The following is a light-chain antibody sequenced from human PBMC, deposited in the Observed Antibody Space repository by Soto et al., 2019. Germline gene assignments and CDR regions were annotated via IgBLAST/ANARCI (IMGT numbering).Light chain of an antibody. V-gene: IGLV2-14*01. CDR1: SSDVGGYNY. J-gene: IGLJ1*01. Sequence: QSALTQPPSVSGSPGQSITISCTGTSSDVGGYNYVSWYQQHPGKAPKLIIYDVTNRPSGVSNRFSGSKSGNTASLTISGLQAEGEAYYYCSSYTGSSTYVFGTGTKLTVL. CDR3: SSYTGSSTYV. CDR2: DVT.